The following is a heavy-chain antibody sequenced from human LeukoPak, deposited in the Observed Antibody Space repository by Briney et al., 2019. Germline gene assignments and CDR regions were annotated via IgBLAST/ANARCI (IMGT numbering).Heavy chain of an antibody. CDR3: ARDEEDIVVVTAVDY. CDR1: GFTFSSYA. J-gene: IGHJ4*02. V-gene: IGHV3-30-3*01. D-gene: IGHD2-21*02. Sequence: GGSLRLSCAASGFTFSSYAMHWVRQAPGKGLEWVAVISYDGSNKYYADSVKGRLTISRDNSKNTLYLQMNSLRAEDTAVYYCARDEEDIVVVTAVDYWGQGTLVTVSS. CDR2: ISYDGSNK.